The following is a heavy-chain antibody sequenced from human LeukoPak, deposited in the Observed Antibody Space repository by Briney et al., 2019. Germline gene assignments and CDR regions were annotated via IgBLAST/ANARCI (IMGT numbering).Heavy chain of an antibody. CDR2: ISSSSSYI. CDR3: ARDPYSGSYWADYYYYMDV. CDR1: GFTFSSYS. D-gene: IGHD1-26*01. J-gene: IGHJ6*03. V-gene: IGHV3-21*01. Sequence: GGSLRLSCAASGFTFSSYSVNWVRQAPGKGLEWVSSISSSSSYIYYADSVKGRFTISRDNAKNSLYLQMNSLRAEDTAVYYCARDPYSGSYWADYYYYMDVWGKGTTVTISS.